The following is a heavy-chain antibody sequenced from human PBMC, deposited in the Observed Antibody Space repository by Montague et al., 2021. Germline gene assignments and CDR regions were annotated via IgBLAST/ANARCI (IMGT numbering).Heavy chain of an antibody. Sequence: CAISGDSVSSNSVTWHGIRQSPSRGLEWLGRTYYRSKWANDYALSVRSRITFNPDTSKNQFSLQLDSVTPEDTAVYYCVRQSVSGKFDYWGQGTRVTVSS. J-gene: IGHJ4*02. D-gene: IGHD6-19*01. CDR1: GDSVSSNSVT. V-gene: IGHV6-1*01. CDR2: TYYRSKWAN. CDR3: VRQSVSGKFDY.